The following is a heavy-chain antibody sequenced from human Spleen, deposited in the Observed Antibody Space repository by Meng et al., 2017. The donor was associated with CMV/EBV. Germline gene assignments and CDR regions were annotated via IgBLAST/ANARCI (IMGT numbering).Heavy chain of an antibody. V-gene: IGHV4-39*01. Sequence: LALQGSGPGLVKPSETLSLTCTVSGGSISSSSYYWAWIRQPPGEGLEWIGSVVYSGTTYYTSSLKSRVSISVDTSKNQFSLKLSSVTAADTAVYYCARHHHSPTFDYWGQGTLVTVSS. J-gene: IGHJ4*02. D-gene: IGHD1-14*01. CDR2: VVYSGTT. CDR3: ARHHHSPTFDY. CDR1: GGSISSSSYY.